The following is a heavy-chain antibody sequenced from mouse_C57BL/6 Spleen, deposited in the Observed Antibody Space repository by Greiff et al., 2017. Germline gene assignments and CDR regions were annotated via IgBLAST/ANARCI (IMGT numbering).Heavy chain of an antibody. CDR3: AIVTTVVAIAVFDY. J-gene: IGHJ2*01. V-gene: IGHV1-31*01. Sequence: VQLQQSGPELVKPGASVKISCKASGYSFTGYYMHWVKQSHGNILDWIGYLDPYNGVSTYNQKFKGKATLTVDKSSRTAYMELRSLTSENSTVNYCAIVTTVVAIAVFDYWGQGTTLTVSS. CDR2: LDPYNGVS. CDR1: GYSFTGYY. D-gene: IGHD1-1*01.